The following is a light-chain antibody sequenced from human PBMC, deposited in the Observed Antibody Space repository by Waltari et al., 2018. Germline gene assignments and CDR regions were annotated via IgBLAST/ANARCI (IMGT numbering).Light chain of an antibody. Sequence: EIVLTQSPGTLSLSLGERATLSCRASQGVSRAVAWYQQTPGQAPRLLIYDASTRATGIPDRFSGSGSGTDFSLTISRLEPDDFAVYYCQHYVRLPATFGQGTTVEI. V-gene: IGKV3-20*01. CDR3: QHYVRLPAT. CDR1: QGVSRA. J-gene: IGKJ1*01. CDR2: DAS.